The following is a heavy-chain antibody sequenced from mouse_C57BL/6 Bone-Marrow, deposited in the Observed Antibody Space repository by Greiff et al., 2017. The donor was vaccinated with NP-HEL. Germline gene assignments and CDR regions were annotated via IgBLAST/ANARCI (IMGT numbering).Heavy chain of an antibody. Sequence: EVKVVESGGGLVKPGGSLKLSCAASGFTFSDYGMHWVRQAPEKGLEWVAYISSGSSTIYYADTVKGRFTISRDNAKNTLFLQMTSLRSEDTAMYYCARNQLAWFAYWGQGTLVTVSA. V-gene: IGHV5-17*01. CDR1: GFTFSDYG. CDR3: ARNQLAWFAY. J-gene: IGHJ3*01. D-gene: IGHD4-1*02. CDR2: ISSGSSTI.